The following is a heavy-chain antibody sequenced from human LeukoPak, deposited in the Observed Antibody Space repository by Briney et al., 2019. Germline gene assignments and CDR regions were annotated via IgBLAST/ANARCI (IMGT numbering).Heavy chain of an antibody. CDR2: ICGSGCGGTT. D-gene: IGHD1-26*01. CDR1: GFTFTNYA. CDR3: AKDRGGSYPNWFDP. V-gene: IGHV3-23*01. J-gene: IGHJ5*02. Sequence: GGSLRLSCAASGFTFTNYAVNWVRQAPGKGLEWVSAICGSGCGGTTYYADSVKGRFTVSRDNSKNTLYLQMNSLTAEDTAVYYCAKDRGGSYPNWFDPWGQGTLVTVSS.